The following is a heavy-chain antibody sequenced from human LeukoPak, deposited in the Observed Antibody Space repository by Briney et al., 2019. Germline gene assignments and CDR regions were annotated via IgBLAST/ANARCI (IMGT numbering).Heavy chain of an antibody. V-gene: IGHV3-53*01. CDR3: ARVGGYYDSSGYYYFDY. J-gene: IGHJ4*02. D-gene: IGHD3-22*01. Sequence: GGSLRLSCGASGFTVSSNYMSWVRQAPGKGLEWVSVIYSGGSTYYADSVKGRFTISRDNSKNTLYLQMNSLRAEDTAVYYCARVGGYYDSSGYYYFDYWGQGTLVTVSS. CDR2: IYSGGST. CDR1: GFTVSSNY.